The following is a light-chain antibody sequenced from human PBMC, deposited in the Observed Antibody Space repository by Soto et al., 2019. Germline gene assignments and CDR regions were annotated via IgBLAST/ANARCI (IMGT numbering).Light chain of an antibody. J-gene: IGKJ5*01. V-gene: IGKV3-20*01. CDR3: QQYGSSIT. CDR1: QNVPRSY. Sequence: EIVLTQSPGTLSLSPGERATLSCRASQNVPRSYLAWYQQKPGQAPRLLIYGTSSRATGIPDRFSGSGSGTDFTLTISRLEPEDFAVFYCQQYGSSITFGQGTRLEI. CDR2: GTS.